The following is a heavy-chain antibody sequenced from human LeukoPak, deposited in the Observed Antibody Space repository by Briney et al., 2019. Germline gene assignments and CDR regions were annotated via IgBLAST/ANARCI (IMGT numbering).Heavy chain of an antibody. Sequence: ASVKVSCKASGYTFTGYYMHWVRQAPGQGLEWMGWINPNSGGTNYEQKFQGRVTMTRDTSISTAYMELSRLRSDDTAVYYCARVPEKTYYDILTGWGGGPDYYYYMDVWGKGTTVTVSS. CDR3: ARVPEKTYYDILTGWGGGPDYYYYMDV. CDR2: INPNSGGT. V-gene: IGHV1-2*02. CDR1: GYTFTGYY. J-gene: IGHJ6*03. D-gene: IGHD3-9*01.